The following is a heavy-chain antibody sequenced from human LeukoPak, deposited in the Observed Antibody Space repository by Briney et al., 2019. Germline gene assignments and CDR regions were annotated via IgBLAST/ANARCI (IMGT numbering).Heavy chain of an antibody. D-gene: IGHD4-17*01. J-gene: IGHJ4*02. CDR2: INPNSGGT. CDR1: GYTFTGYY. Sequence: GASVKVSCKASGYTFTGYYMHWVRQAPGQGLEWMGWINPNSGGTNYAQKFQGRVTMTRDTSISTAYMELSRLGSDDTAVYYCARPVTTVTTDELFDYWGQGTLVTVSS. CDR3: ARPVTTVTTDELFDY. V-gene: IGHV1-2*02.